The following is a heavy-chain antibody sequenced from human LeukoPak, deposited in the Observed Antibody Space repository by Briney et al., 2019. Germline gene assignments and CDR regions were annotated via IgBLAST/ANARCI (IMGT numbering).Heavy chain of an antibody. CDR1: GGSISSSSYY. J-gene: IGHJ3*02. V-gene: IGHV4-39*01. CDR3: ANYVPGWDWLFREAFI. Sequence: PSETLSLTCTVSGGSISSSSYYWGWIRQPPGKGLEWIGSIYYSGSTYYNPSLKSRVTISVDTSKNQFSLKLSSVTAADTAVYYCANYVPGWDWLFREAFIWGQGTMVTVSS. CDR2: IYYSGST. D-gene: IGHD3/OR15-3a*01.